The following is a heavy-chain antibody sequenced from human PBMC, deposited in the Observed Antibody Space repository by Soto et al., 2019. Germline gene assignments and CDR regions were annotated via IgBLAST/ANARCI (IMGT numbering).Heavy chain of an antibody. CDR3: AIYDRSGSRGFQP. CDR2: IYYSGST. J-gene: IGHJ1*01. D-gene: IGHD3-22*01. CDR1: GGSISSGGYY. V-gene: IGHV4-31*03. Sequence: QVQLQESGPGLVKPSQTLSLTCTVSGGSISSGGYYWSWIRQHPGKGLEWIGYIYYSGSTYYNPSFKSRVTVSLHASKNQFSPRLGAVTAADPAVYYCAIYDRSGSRGFQPWGPGTRVTVSS.